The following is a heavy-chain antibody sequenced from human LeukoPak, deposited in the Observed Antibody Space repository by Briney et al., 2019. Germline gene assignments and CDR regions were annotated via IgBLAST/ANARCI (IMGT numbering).Heavy chain of an antibody. CDR1: GYSFTSYW. CDR2: IYPGDSDT. Sequence: GESLKISCKGSGYSFTSYWIGWVRQMPGKGLEWMGIIYPGDSDTRYSPSFQGQVTISADKSVSTAYLQWSSLKASDTAMYYCARQYYDFWSGYSVTPFDYWGQGTLVTVSS. D-gene: IGHD3-3*01. CDR3: ARQYYDFWSGYSVTPFDY. V-gene: IGHV5-51*01. J-gene: IGHJ4*02.